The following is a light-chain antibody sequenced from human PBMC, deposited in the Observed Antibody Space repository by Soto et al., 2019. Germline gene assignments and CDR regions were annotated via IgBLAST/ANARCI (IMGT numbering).Light chain of an antibody. CDR2: EVS. Sequence: QSVLTHPPSASGSPRQSVTISCTGTSSDVGGYNYVSWYQQHPGKAPKLMIYEVSKRPSGVPDRFSGSKSGNTASLTVSGLQAEDEADYYCSSYAGSNNLGVFGTGTKVTVL. CDR1: SSDVGGYNY. CDR3: SSYAGSNNLGV. J-gene: IGLJ1*01. V-gene: IGLV2-8*01.